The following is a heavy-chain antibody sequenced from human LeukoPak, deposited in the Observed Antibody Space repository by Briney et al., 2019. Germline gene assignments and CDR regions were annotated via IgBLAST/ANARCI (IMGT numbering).Heavy chain of an antibody. CDR3: ARDLIAVRTGWFDP. J-gene: IGHJ5*02. V-gene: IGHV1-18*01. CDR2: ISAYNGNT. CDR1: GYTFTTHG. D-gene: IGHD6-6*01. Sequence: ASVKVSCKASGYTFTTHGISWVRLAPGQGLEWMGWISAYNGNTNYAQQFQGRVTMTTDTSMSTAYMELRSLRSDDSAVYYCARDLIAVRTGWFDPWGQGSLVTVSS.